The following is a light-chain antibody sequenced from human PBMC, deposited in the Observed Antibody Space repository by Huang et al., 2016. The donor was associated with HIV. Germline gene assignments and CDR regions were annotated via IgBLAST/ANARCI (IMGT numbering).Light chain of an antibody. CDR1: QSVSSA. J-gene: IGKJ1*01. Sequence: EIVMTQSPATLSVSPGERATLPCRASQSVSSALAWYQQNPGQPPRLLIFGASTRATGVPARCSGSGSGTEFTLTISSLQSEGFAVYYCQQYNNWPPTFGQGTKVEIK. CDR2: GAS. V-gene: IGKV3-15*01. CDR3: QQYNNWPPT.